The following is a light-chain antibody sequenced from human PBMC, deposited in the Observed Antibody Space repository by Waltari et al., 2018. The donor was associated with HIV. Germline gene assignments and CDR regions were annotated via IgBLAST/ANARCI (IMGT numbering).Light chain of an antibody. V-gene: IGLV2-23*02. CDR2: EVD. CDR1: TTAVSNSNL. Sequence: QSALTQPASVSGSPGQSITISCTGITTAVSNSNLVSWYQHHPGKAPKLMIFEVDKRPSGVSNRFSGSKSGNTASLTISWLQAEDEADYYCCSYASSGTFVVFGGGTNLTVL. CDR3: CSYASSGTFVV. J-gene: IGLJ2*01.